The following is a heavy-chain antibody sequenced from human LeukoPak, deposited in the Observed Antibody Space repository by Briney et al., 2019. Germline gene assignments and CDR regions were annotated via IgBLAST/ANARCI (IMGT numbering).Heavy chain of an antibody. V-gene: IGHV3-23*01. CDR3: ASANLRSGYCYVHDAFDI. CDR2: ISGSGGST. J-gene: IGHJ3*02. Sequence: GGSLRLSCAASGFTFSSYAMSWVRQAPGKGLEWVSAISGSGGSTYYADSVKGRFTISRDNSKNTLYLQMNSLRAEDTAVYYCASANLRSGYCYVHDAFDIWGQGTMVTVSS. D-gene: IGHD3-22*01. CDR1: GFTFSSYA.